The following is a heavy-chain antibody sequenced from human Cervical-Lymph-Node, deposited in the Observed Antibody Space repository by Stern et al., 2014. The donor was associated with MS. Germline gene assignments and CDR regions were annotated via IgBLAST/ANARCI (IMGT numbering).Heavy chain of an antibody. D-gene: IGHD3-16*01. CDR2: INAQSGGT. Sequence: QVQLVQSGAEVKKPGASVKVSCKAFGDTYTGDYIHWVRQAPGQGLEWMGRINAQSGGTDYPQRFQGRVTMTRDTSTGTDYMEVNSLRSDDTAVYYCARDKGVGSPSWGLYDYYYALDVWGQGTTVTVSS. J-gene: IGHJ6*02. CDR1: GDTYTGDY. V-gene: IGHV1-2*06. CDR3: ARDKGVGSPSWGLYDYYYALDV.